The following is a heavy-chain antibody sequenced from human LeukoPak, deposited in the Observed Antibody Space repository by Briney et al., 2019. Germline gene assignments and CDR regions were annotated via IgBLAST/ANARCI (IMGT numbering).Heavy chain of an antibody. V-gene: IGHV4-34*01. Sequence: SETLSLTCAVYGGSFSGYYWSWIRQPPGKGLEWIGEINHSGSTNYNPSLKSRVTISVDTSKNQFSLKLSSVTAADTAVYYCARSGQAVTVYYYGMDVWGQGTTVTVSS. CDR1: GGSFSGYY. CDR2: INHSGST. CDR3: ARSGQAVTVYYYGMDV. J-gene: IGHJ6*02. D-gene: IGHD6-25*01.